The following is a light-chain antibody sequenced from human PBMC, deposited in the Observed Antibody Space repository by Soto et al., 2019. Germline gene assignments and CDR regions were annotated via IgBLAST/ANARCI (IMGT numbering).Light chain of an antibody. V-gene: IGKV3-20*01. CDR1: ESVSTSY. Sequence: EIVLTQSPGTLSLSPGERATLSCRASESVSTSYFAWYQQKRGQAPRLLIYAASNRATGIPDRFTGTGSGTDFTLTINRLEPEDFGVYYCQQYGRSPWTFGQGTGVDI. CDR3: QQYGRSPWT. J-gene: IGKJ1*01. CDR2: AAS.